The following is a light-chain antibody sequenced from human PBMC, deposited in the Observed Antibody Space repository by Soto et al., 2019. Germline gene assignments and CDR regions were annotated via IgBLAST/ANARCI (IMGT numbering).Light chain of an antibody. CDR1: SSDVGGYNY. V-gene: IGLV2-14*01. CDR2: DVS. Sequence: QSVLTQPASVSGSSGQSITISCTGTSSDVGGYNYVSWYQQHPGKAPKLMIYDVSNRPSGVSNRFSGSKSGNTASLTISGLQAEDEADYYCSSYTSSSRRVFGGGTKLTVL. CDR3: SSYTSSSRRV. J-gene: IGLJ2*01.